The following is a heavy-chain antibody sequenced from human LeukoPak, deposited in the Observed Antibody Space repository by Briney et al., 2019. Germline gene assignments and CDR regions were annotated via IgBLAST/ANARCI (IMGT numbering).Heavy chain of an antibody. CDR3: AKGGTNYYDSSGILY. CDR1: GFTFSSYG. Sequence: AGGTLRLSCAASGFTFSSYGMNWVRQAPGKGLEWVSTISGSGGSTYYADSVKGRFTISRDNSKNTLYVQMNSLRAEDTAVYYCAKGGTNYYDSSGILYWGQGILVTVSS. D-gene: IGHD3-22*01. V-gene: IGHV3-23*01. J-gene: IGHJ4*02. CDR2: ISGSGGST.